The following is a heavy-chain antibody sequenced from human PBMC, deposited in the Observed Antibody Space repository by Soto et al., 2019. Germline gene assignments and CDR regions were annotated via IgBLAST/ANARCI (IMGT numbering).Heavy chain of an antibody. CDR1: GYTFTGYY. V-gene: IGHV1-2*04. J-gene: IGHJ5*02. D-gene: IGHD4-17*01. CDR2: INPNSGGT. CDR3: ARSSYGDYPWFDP. Sequence: ASVKVSCKASGYTFTGYYMHWVRQAPGQGLEWMGWINPNSGGTNYAQKFQGWVTMTRDTSISTAYMELSRLRSDDTAMYYCARSSYGDYPWFDPWGQGTLVTVSS.